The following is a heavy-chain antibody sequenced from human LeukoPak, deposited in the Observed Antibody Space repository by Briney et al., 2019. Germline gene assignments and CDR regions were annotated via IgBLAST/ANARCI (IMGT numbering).Heavy chain of an antibody. J-gene: IGHJ4*02. Sequence: GGSLRLSCAASGFTVSSNYMSWVRQAPGKGLEWVSVIYSGGSTYYADSVKGRFTISRHNSKNTLYLQMNSLRAEDTAVYYCAKDRGRTWVQVANWGQGTLVTVSS. CDR3: AKDRGRTWVQVAN. V-gene: IGHV3-53*04. CDR2: IYSGGST. CDR1: GFTVSSNY. D-gene: IGHD2-15*01.